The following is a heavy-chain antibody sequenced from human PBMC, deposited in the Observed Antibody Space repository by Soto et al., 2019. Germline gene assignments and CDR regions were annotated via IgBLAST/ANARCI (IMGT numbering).Heavy chain of an antibody. CDR2: INAGNGNT. D-gene: IGHD3-3*01. CDR1: GYTFTSYA. CDR3: ARGVSLRFLEWLFFDY. V-gene: IGHV1-3*01. Sequence: ASVKVSCKASGYTFTSYAMHWVRQAPGQRLEWMGWINAGNGNTKYSQKFQGRVTITRDTSASTAYMELSSLRSEDTAVYYCARGVSLRFLEWLFFDYWGQGTLVTVSS. J-gene: IGHJ4*02.